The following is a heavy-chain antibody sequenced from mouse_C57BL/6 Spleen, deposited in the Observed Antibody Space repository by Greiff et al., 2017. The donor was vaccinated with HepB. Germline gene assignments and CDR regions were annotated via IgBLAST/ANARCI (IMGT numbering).Heavy chain of an antibody. CDR2: INPNNGGT. CDR3: AYSNSYFDY. J-gene: IGHJ2*01. V-gene: IGHV1-26*01. CDR1: GYTFTDYY. D-gene: IGHD2-5*01. Sequence: EVQLQQSGPELVKPGASVKISCKASGYTFTDYYMNWVKQSHGKSLEWIGDINPNNGGTSYNQKFKGKATLTVDKSSSTAYMELRSLTSEDSVVYYCAYSNSYFDYWGQGTTLTVSS.